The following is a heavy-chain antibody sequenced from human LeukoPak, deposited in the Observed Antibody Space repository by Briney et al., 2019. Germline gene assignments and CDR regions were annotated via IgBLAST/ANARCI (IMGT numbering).Heavy chain of an antibody. J-gene: IGHJ1*01. Sequence: QPGGSLRLSCAASGFTFSNFGMHWVRQAPGKGLEWVAVISYDGSNKYYADSVKGRFTISRDNSKNTLLLQMNSLRAEDTAVYYCAKDLEEYYHDSSGYVGYFQHWGQGTLVTVSS. CDR2: ISYDGSNK. CDR1: GFTFSNFG. D-gene: IGHD3-22*01. CDR3: AKDLEEYYHDSSGYVGYFQH. V-gene: IGHV3-30*18.